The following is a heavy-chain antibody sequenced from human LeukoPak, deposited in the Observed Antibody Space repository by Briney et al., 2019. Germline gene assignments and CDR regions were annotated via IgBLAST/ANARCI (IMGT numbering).Heavy chain of an antibody. CDR3: AARDDYGDYAGGSFDY. V-gene: IGHV1-24*01. CDR1: GYTLTELS. CDR2: FDPEDGET. J-gene: IGHJ4*02. D-gene: IGHD4-17*01. Sequence: ASVKVSCKVSGYTLTELSMHWVRQAPGKGLEWMGGFDPEDGETIYAQKFQGRVTMTEDTSTDTAYMELSSLRSEDTAVYYCAARDDYGDYAGGSFDYWGQGTLVTVSS.